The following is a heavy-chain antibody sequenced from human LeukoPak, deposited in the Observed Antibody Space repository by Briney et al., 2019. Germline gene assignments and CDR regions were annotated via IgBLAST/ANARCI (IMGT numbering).Heavy chain of an antibody. V-gene: IGHV4-59*01. Sequence: KPSETLSLTCTVSGGSISSYYWSWIRQPPGKGLEWIGYIYYSGSTNYNPSLKSRVTISVDTSKNQFSLKLSSVTAADTSVYYCARGPPEAAAGHWFDPWGQGTLVTVSS. CDR2: IYYSGST. D-gene: IGHD6-13*01. J-gene: IGHJ5*02. CDR3: ARGPPEAAAGHWFDP. CDR1: GGSISSYY.